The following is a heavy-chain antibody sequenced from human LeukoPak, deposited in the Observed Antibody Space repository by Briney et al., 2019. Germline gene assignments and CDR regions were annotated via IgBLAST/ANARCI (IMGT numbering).Heavy chain of an antibody. CDR1: GFTFSSYS. J-gene: IGHJ4*02. Sequence: GGSLRLSCAASGFTFSSYSMNWVRQAPGKGLEWVSYISSSSSTIYYADSVKGRFTISRDNAKNSLYLQMNSLRAEDTAVYYCARGHTRITMVRGVDYWGQGTLVTVSS. CDR3: ARGHTRITMVRGVDY. D-gene: IGHD3-10*01. V-gene: IGHV3-48*01. CDR2: ISSSSSTI.